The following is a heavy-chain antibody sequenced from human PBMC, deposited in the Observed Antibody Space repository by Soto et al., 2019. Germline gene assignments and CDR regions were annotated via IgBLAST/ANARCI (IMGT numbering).Heavy chain of an antibody. CDR1: GYTFTSYD. V-gene: IGHV1-8*01. Sequence: QVQLVQSGAEVKKPGASVKVSCKASGYTFTSYDINWVRQATGQGLEWMGWMNPNSGNTGYAQKFQGRVNMTRNTSISKAYMELSSLRSEDTAVYYCASLGRAGYSYGYSYYYGMDVWGQGTTVTVSS. J-gene: IGHJ6*02. CDR2: MNPNSGNT. CDR3: ASLGRAGYSYGYSYYYGMDV. D-gene: IGHD5-18*01.